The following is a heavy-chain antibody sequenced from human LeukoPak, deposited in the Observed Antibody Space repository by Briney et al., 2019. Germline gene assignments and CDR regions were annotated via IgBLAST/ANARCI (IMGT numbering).Heavy chain of an antibody. D-gene: IGHD4-11*01. CDR2: ISYDGSNK. CDR3: AKGSRPTLGGDYSPFDY. Sequence: GGSLRLSCAASGFTFSSYSMNWVRQAPGKGLEWVAVISYDGSNKYYADSVKGRFTISRDNSKNTLYLQMNSLRAEDTAVYYCAKGSRPTLGGDYSPFDYWGQGTLVTVSS. J-gene: IGHJ4*02. CDR1: GFTFSSYS. V-gene: IGHV3-30*18.